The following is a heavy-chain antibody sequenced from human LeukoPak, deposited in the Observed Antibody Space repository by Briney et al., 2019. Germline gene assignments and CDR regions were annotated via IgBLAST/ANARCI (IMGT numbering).Heavy chain of an antibody. Sequence: GESLKISCKGSGYSFTSYWIGWVRQMPGKGLEWMGIIYPGDSDTRYSPSFQGQVTIPADKSISTAYLQWSSLKASDTAMYYCARRYGYCSSTSCHFDYWGQGTLVTVSS. J-gene: IGHJ4*02. CDR2: IYPGDSDT. CDR1: GYSFTSYW. V-gene: IGHV5-51*01. CDR3: ARRYGYCSSTSCHFDY. D-gene: IGHD2-2*01.